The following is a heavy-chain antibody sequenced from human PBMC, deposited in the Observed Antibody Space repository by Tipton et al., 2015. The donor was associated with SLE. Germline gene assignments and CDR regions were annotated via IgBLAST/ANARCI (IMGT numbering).Heavy chain of an antibody. CDR1: GFTFSHFG. Sequence: SLRLSCVASGFTFSHFGMNWVRQVPGKGLEWIAYISESGDNRYYADSVNGRFTISTDTAKNSVYLQMDRLRVEDTALYYCLRGYRHCGGVCSPEDAWGQGTLVTVSS. CDR2: ISESGDNR. CDR3: LRGYRHCGGVCSPEDA. D-gene: IGHD2-21*01. J-gene: IGHJ5*02. V-gene: IGHV3-48*03.